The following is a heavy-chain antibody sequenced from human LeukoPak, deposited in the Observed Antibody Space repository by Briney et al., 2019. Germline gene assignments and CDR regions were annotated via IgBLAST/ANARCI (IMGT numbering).Heavy chain of an antibody. CDR3: ARGTAATAGIDY. V-gene: IGHV3-74*01. Sequence: GGSLRLSCAACGFTFSSYWMRWVRQAPREGLVWVSHINTDGSSTTYGDSAKGRFTVSRDNAKNTLFLQMNSLRVEDTAVYYCARGTAATAGIDYWGQGTLVTVSS. J-gene: IGHJ4*02. CDR1: GFTFSSYW. D-gene: IGHD6-13*01. CDR2: INTDGSST.